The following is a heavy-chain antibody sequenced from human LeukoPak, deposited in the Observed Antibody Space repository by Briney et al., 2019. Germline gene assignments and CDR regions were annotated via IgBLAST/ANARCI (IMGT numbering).Heavy chain of an antibody. D-gene: IGHD2-15*01. Sequence: SETLSLTCTVSGGSISSSSYYWGWIRQPPGKGLEWIGSIYYSGSTYYNPSLKSRVTISVDTSKNQFSLKLSSVTAADTAVYYCARRPGKYYSGGSCYSRAFDIWGQGTMVTVSS. CDR1: GGSISSSSYY. J-gene: IGHJ3*02. V-gene: IGHV4-39*01. CDR3: ARRPGKYYSGGSCYSRAFDI. CDR2: IYYSGST.